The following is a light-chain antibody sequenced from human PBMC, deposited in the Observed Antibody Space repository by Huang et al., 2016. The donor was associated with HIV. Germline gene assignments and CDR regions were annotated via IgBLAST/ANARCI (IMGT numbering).Light chain of an antibody. CDR2: DAS. V-gene: IGKV3-11*01. CDR3: QQRSNWPRT. Sequence: EIVLTQSPATLSLSPGERATLSCRASQSVSSYLAWYQQKPGQAPRLLIYDASSRATGIPARFSGSWSGTDFTLTISSLEPEDFAVYYFQQRSNWPRTFGQGTKVEIK. CDR1: QSVSSY. J-gene: IGKJ1*01.